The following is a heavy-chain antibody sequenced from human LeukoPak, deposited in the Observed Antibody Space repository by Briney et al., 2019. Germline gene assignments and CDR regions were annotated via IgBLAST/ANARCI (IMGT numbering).Heavy chain of an antibody. Sequence: GGSLRLSCVASGFTFSSYWMHWVREAPGKGLEWVANVKQDGSDEYYVDSVKGRFTISRDNAKNSLYLQMDNPRAEDTAVYYCAKDFDLWGHGTLVSVSS. CDR3: AKDFDL. J-gene: IGHJ2*01. V-gene: IGHV3-7*04. CDR1: GFTFSSYW. CDR2: VKQDGSDE.